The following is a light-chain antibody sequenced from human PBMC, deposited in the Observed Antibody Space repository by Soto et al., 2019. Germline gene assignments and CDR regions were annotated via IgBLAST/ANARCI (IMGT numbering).Light chain of an antibody. Sequence: QSALTQPASVSGSPGQSITISCTGTSSDIGGYKYVSWYQHHPGKAPKLMIYDVSNRPSGVSNRFSGSKSGNTASLSISGLQAEDEADYYCTSYASSSSLYVVFGGGTKLTVL. CDR1: SSDIGGYKY. CDR3: TSYASSSSLYVV. CDR2: DVS. J-gene: IGLJ2*01. V-gene: IGLV2-14*03.